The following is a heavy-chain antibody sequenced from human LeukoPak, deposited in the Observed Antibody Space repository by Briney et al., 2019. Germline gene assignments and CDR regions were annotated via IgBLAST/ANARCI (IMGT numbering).Heavy chain of an antibody. D-gene: IGHD3-22*01. Sequence: PGGSLRLSCAASGFTFSSYSMNWVRQAPGKGLEWVSSISSSSSYIYYADSLEGRFTISRDNNRNSLYLQMNSLRPEDTALFYCVVSLIDRRAFHFWGQGTMVTVSS. CDR1: GFTFSSYS. J-gene: IGHJ3*01. V-gene: IGHV3-21*04. CDR2: ISSSSSYI. CDR3: VVSLIDRRAFHF.